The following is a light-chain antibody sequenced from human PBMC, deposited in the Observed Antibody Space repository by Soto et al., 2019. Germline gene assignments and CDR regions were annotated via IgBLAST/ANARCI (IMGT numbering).Light chain of an antibody. CDR1: QSVSSSY. CDR3: QQYGSSPGT. Sequence: EIVLTQSPGTLSLSPGERATLSCRASQSVSSSYLAWYQQKPGQAPRLLIYGASSRATGIPDRFSGSGSGTDFTLTISRLEPEDFAVYYGQQYGSSPGTVGQGTKLEIK. CDR2: GAS. J-gene: IGKJ2*01. V-gene: IGKV3-20*01.